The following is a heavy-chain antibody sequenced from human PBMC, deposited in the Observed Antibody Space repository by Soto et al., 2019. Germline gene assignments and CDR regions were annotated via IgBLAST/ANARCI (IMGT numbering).Heavy chain of an antibody. CDR3: ARQSILSRQAMDV. Sequence: GGSLRLSCAASGFTFSSYSMNWVRQAPGKGLEWVSYISSSSSTIYYADSVKGRFTISRDNAKNSLYLQMNSLGAEDTAVYYCARQSILSRQAMDVWGKGTTVTVSS. CDR1: GFTFSSYS. V-gene: IGHV3-48*01. D-gene: IGHD6-6*01. CDR2: ISSSSSTI. J-gene: IGHJ6*04.